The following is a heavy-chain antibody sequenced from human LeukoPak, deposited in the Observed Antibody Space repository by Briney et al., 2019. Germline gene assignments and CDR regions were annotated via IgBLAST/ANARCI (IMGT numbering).Heavy chain of an antibody. CDR2: IKQDGSET. D-gene: IGHD3-22*01. CDR3: ARVFYYYDRPDAFDI. Sequence: GGSLRLSCAASGFTFNYYWMSWVRQAPGKGLEWVANIKQDGSETYYVDSVKGRFTISRDNAKNSLFLQMNSLRGEDAALYYCARVFYYYDRPDAFDIWGQGTMVTVSS. CDR1: GFTFNYYW. J-gene: IGHJ3*02. V-gene: IGHV3-7*01.